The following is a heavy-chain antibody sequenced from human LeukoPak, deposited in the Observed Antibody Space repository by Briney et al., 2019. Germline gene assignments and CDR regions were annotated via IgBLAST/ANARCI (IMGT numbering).Heavy chain of an antibody. CDR1: GFTFSSYA. CDR2: ISYDGSNK. CDR3: ARDGVGTGGSYKVSYFDY. V-gene: IGHV3-30-3*01. Sequence: GGSLRLSRAASGFTFSSYAMHWVRQAPGKGLEWVAVISYDGSNKYYADSVKGRFTISRDNSKNTLYLQMNSLRAEDTAVYYCARDGVGTGGSYKVSYFDYWGQGTLVTVSS. D-gene: IGHD1-26*01. J-gene: IGHJ4*02.